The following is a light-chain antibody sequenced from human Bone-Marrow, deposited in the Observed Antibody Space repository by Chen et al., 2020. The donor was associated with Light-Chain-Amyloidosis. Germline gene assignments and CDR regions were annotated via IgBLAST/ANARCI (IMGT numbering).Light chain of an antibody. J-gene: IGLJ3*02. CDR3: QVWDRSSDRPV. CDR1: NIGSTS. V-gene: IGLV3-21*02. Sequence: SYLLTQPSSVSVSPGPTATLACGGNNIGSTSVHWYQQTPGQAPLLVVYDDSDRPSGIPERLSGSNSGNTATLTISRVEAGDEADYYCQVWDRSSDRPVFGGGTKLTVI. CDR2: DDS.